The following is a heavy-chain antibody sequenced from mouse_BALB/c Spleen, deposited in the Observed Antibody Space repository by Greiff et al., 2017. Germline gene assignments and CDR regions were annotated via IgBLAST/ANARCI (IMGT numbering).Heavy chain of an antibody. V-gene: IGHV1S29*02. J-gene: IGHJ2*01. CDR2: IYPYNGGT. D-gene: IGHD1-1*01. CDR3: ARREITTVVATGFDY. Sequence: VQLKESGPELVKPGASVKISCKASGYTFTDYNMHWVKQSHGKSLEWIGYIYPYNGGTGYNQKFKSKATLTVDNSSSTAYMELRSLTSEDSAVYYCARREITTVVATGFDYWGQGTTLTVSS. CDR1: GYTFTDYN.